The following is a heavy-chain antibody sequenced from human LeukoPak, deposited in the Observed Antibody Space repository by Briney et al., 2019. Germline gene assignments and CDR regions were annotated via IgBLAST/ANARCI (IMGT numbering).Heavy chain of an antibody. CDR3: AGGESPSQADAFDI. CDR2: INHSGST. CDR1: GGSFSGYY. Sequence: SETLSRTCAVYGGSFSGYYWSWIRQPPGKGLEWIGEINHSGSTNYNPSLKSRVTISVDTSKNQFSLKLSSVTAADTAVYYCAGGESPSQADAFDIWGQGTMVTVSS. V-gene: IGHV4-34*01. J-gene: IGHJ3*02.